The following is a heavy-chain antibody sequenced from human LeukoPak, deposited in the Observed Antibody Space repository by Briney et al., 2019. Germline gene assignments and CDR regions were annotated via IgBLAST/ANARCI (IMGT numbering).Heavy chain of an antibody. J-gene: IGHJ3*02. V-gene: IGHV3-21*01. CDR3: ARDMAVADWGACDI. Sequence: GGSLRLSCAASGFTFSSYSMNWVRQAPGKGLEWVSSISSSSSYIYYADSVKGRFTISRDNAKNSLYLQMNSLRAEDTAVYYCARDMAVADWGACDIWGQGTMVTVSS. CDR1: GFTFSSYS. CDR2: ISSSSSYI. D-gene: IGHD6-19*01.